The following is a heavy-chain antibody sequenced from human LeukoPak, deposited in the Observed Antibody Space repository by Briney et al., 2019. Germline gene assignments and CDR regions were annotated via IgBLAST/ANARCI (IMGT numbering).Heavy chain of an antibody. CDR3: ARDQASSWYPIDY. D-gene: IGHD6-13*01. Sequence: RGSLRLSCAASGLTFSSYAMHWVRQAPGKGLEWVAVISYDGSNKYYADSVKGRFTISRDNSKNTLYLQMNSLRAEDTAVYYCARDQASSWYPIDYWGQGALVTVSS. J-gene: IGHJ4*02. CDR2: ISYDGSNK. V-gene: IGHV3-30-3*01. CDR1: GLTFSSYA.